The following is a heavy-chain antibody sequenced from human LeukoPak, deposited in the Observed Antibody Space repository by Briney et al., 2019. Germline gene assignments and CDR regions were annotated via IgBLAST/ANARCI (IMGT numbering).Heavy chain of an antibody. CDR3: TTETWIQLWLRNYYYGMDV. J-gene: IGHJ6*02. CDR1: GFTFSNAW. V-gene: IGHV3-15*01. CDR2: IKSKTDGGTT. D-gene: IGHD5-18*01. Sequence: KSGGSLRLSCAASGFTFSNAWMSWVRQAPGKGLEWVGRIKSKTDGGTTDYAAPVKGRFTISRDDSKNTLYLQMNSLKTEDTAVYYCTTETWIQLWLRNYYYGMDVWGQGTTVTVSS.